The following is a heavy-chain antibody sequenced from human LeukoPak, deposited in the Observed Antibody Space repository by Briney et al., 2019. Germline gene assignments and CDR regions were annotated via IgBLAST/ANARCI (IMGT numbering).Heavy chain of an antibody. J-gene: IGHJ4*02. V-gene: IGHV4-4*07. CDR3: ARVAVATTYFDY. Sequence: SETLSLTCSVSGGSIIPYFWSWIRQPAGKGMEWIGRIYSTGRSTYNSSLESRVTMSVDKSKNQLSLNLTSVTAADTAVYYCARVAVATTYFDYWGQGTLVTVSS. CDR1: GGSIIPYF. CDR2: IYSTGRS. D-gene: IGHD5-24*01.